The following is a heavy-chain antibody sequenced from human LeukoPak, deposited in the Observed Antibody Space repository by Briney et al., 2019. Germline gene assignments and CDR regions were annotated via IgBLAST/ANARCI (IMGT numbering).Heavy chain of an antibody. CDR2: IYYSGST. Sequence: SETLSLTCTVSGGSISSYYWSWIRQPPGKGLEWIGYIYYSGSTNYNPSLKSRVTISVDTSKNQFSLNLSSVTAADTAVYYCAREGDKYANWFDTWGQGTLVTVSS. CDR3: AREGDKYANWFDT. V-gene: IGHV4-59*01. CDR1: GGSISSYY. J-gene: IGHJ5*02. D-gene: IGHD2-8*01.